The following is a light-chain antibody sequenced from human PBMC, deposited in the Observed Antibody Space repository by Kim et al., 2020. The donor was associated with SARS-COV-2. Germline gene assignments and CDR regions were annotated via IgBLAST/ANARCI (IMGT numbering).Light chain of an antibody. V-gene: IGKV1-17*01. CDR1: QDIRND. CDR2: GAS. Sequence: SASVGDGVTITCRASQDIRNDLGWYQQNPGRAPKRLIYGASSLQSGVPSRFSGSGSGTEFTLTISSVQPEDFATYFCLQHSTYPITFGQGTRLEIK. J-gene: IGKJ5*01. CDR3: LQHSTYPIT.